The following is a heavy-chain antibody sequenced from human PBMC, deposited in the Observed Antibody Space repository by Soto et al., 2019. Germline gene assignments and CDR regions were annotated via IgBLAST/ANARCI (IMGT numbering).Heavy chain of an antibody. Sequence: GGSLRLSCAASGFTFSGYWMSWVRQAPGKGLEWVANIKQDGSEKYYVDSVKGRFTISRDNAKNSLYLQMNSLRAEDTAVYYCARDLRTTVPYYYGMDVWGQGTTVTVSS. D-gene: IGHD4-4*01. J-gene: IGHJ6*02. CDR2: IKQDGSEK. CDR1: GFTFSGYW. V-gene: IGHV3-7*01. CDR3: ARDLRTTVPYYYGMDV.